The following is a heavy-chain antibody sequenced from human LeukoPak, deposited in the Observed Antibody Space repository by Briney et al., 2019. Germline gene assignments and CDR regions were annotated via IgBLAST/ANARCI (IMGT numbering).Heavy chain of an antibody. Sequence: AASVKVSCKASGGTFSSYAISWVRQAPGQGLEWMGGIIPIFGTANYAQKFQGRVTITADESTSTAYMELRSLRSDDTAVYYCARDGPPYYDILTGYFLYYGMDVWGQGTTVTVSS. J-gene: IGHJ6*02. CDR2: IIPIFGTA. V-gene: IGHV1-69*13. CDR1: GGTFSSYA. CDR3: ARDGPPYYDILTGYFLYYGMDV. D-gene: IGHD3-9*01.